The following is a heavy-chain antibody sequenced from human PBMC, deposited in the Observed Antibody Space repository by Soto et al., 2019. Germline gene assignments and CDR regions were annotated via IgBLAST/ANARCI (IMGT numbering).Heavy chain of an antibody. Sequence: GGSLRLSCVASGFTFSMYFMHWVRRAPDKGLEWVAVISDDGSNKYYANSVKGRFTISRDNSKNTLFLQMDSLRAEDTAVYYCARGTDYWGLGTLVTVSS. CDR2: ISDDGSNK. CDR3: ARGTDY. CDR1: GFTFSMYF. J-gene: IGHJ4*02. D-gene: IGHD1-1*01. V-gene: IGHV3-30-3*01.